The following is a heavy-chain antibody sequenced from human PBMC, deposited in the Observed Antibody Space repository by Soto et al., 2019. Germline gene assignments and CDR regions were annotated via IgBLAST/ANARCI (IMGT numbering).Heavy chain of an antibody. CDR1: GFTFTSYA. Sequence: QPGGSLRLSCAASGFTFTSYAMHWVRQAPGKGLEWVAVISYDGSNKYYADSVKGRFTISRDNSKNTLYLQMNSLRAEDTAVYYCARDLGYCTNGVCHSLYYYYGMDVWGQGTTVTVSS. J-gene: IGHJ6*02. D-gene: IGHD2-8*01. V-gene: IGHV3-30-3*01. CDR2: ISYDGSNK. CDR3: ARDLGYCTNGVCHSLYYYYGMDV.